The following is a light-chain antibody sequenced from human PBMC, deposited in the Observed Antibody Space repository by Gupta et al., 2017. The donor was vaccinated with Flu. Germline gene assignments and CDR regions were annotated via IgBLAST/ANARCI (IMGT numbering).Light chain of an antibody. CDR2: DDR. V-gene: IGLV3-21*02. CDR3: QVYYSSSDLVV. J-gene: IGLJ2*01. Sequence: GHTDMIPGGGNNVGGKGVDWYQQRPGQAPVLIVYDDRGRPSVIPGCFSGTNCGTTATLTISRVEAGDEADYYCQVYYSSSDLVVFGGGTKLTVL. CDR1: NVGGKG.